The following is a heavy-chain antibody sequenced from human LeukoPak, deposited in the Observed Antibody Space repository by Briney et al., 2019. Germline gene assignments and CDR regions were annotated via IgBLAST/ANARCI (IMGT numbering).Heavy chain of an antibody. CDR2: INPNSGGT. J-gene: IGHJ1*01. Sequence: ASVKVSCKASGYTFTGYYMHWVRQAPGQGLEWMGWINPNSGGTKYAQKFQDRVTVTMTRDTSIATAYMELGRLRSDDTAVYYCASGGTLYIQHWGQGTLVTVSS. V-gene: IGHV1-2*02. D-gene: IGHD3-3*01. CDR3: ASGGTLYIQH. CDR1: GYTFTGYY.